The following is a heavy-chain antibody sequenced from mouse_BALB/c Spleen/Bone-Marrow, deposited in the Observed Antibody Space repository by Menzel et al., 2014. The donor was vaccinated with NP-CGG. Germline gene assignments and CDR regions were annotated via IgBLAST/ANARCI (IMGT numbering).Heavy chain of an antibody. Sequence: QVQLQQSGPELVKRGSSVKISCKASGYAFSTYWMNWVKQRPGQGLEWIGQIYPGDGDTNYNGKFKGKATLTADRSSSTASMQLSSLTSEDSAVYFCARVGFSFDYWGQGPTLTVS. CDR2: IYPGDGDT. D-gene: IGHD3-1*01. CDR1: GYAFSTYW. CDR3: ARVGFSFDY. V-gene: IGHV1-80*01. J-gene: IGHJ2*01.